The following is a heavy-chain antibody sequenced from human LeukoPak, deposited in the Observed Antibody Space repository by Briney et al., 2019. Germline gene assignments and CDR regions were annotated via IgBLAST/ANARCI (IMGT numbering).Heavy chain of an antibody. CDR1: GFTLSNYW. Sequence: GGSLRLSCAASGFTLSNYWMMWVRQAPGKGLEWVANIEHDGSDKHYVDSVKGRFTVSRDNALNSLYLQMNSLRAEDTAVYYCARDRGFFDSWGQGTLVSVSS. CDR3: ARDRGFFDS. CDR2: IEHDGSDK. V-gene: IGHV3-7*01. J-gene: IGHJ4*02.